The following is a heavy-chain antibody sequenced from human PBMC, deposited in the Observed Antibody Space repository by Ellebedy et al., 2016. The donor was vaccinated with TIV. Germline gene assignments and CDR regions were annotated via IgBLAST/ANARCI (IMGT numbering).Heavy chain of an antibody. CDR1: GDSISSSRHS. J-gene: IGHJ4*02. D-gene: IGHD3-10*01. Sequence: GSLRLXCSVFGDSISSSRHSWGWIRQSPGRGLEWIASINYRGNTYYNPSLSNRATMSADMSKNQFSLRLTSVTAADTAVYFCSRHDDSGSYYTAFDYWGQGTLVTVSS. CDR2: INYRGNT. V-gene: IGHV4-39*01. CDR3: SRHDDSGSYYTAFDY.